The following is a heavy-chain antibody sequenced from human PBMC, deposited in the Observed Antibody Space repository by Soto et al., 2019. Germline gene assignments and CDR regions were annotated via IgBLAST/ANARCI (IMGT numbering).Heavy chain of an antibody. CDR2: INHSGGT. Sequence: PSETLSLPCAVYGGSFSGYYWNWIRQSPGKGLEWIGEINHSGGTNYNPSLKGRVTISVDTSKNQFSLKLRSVTAADTAVYYCARDPGIVRPTTWFDPWGQGTLVTVSS. D-gene: IGHD1-26*01. V-gene: IGHV4-34*01. CDR3: ARDPGIVRPTTWFDP. CDR1: GGSFSGYY. J-gene: IGHJ5*02.